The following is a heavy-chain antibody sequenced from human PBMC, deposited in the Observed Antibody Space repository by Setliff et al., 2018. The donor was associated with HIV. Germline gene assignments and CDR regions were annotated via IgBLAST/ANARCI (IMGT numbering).Heavy chain of an antibody. J-gene: IGHJ4*02. CDR3: ARDKNYYPNYFDS. D-gene: IGHD1-7*01. CDR1: GYTFTNYG. Sequence: ASVKVSCKTSGYTFTNYGLSWVRQAPGQGLEWMGWISAYNGNTYYAQKFQGRVTITTDGSTGTSYMELSSLRSEDTAVYYCARDKNYYPNYFDSWGQGTLVTVSS. V-gene: IGHV1-18*01. CDR2: ISAYNGNT.